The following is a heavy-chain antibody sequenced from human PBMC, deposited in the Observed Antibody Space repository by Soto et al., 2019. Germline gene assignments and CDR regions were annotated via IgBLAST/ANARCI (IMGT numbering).Heavy chain of an antibody. Sequence: SETLSLTCTVSGGSISSYYWSWIRQPPGKGLEWIGYIYYSGSTNYNPSLKSRVTISVDTSKNQFSLKLSSVTAADTAVYYCARGVTLWENWFDPWGQGTLVTVSS. CDR2: IYYSGST. J-gene: IGHJ5*02. D-gene: IGHD1-26*01. V-gene: IGHV4-59*01. CDR3: ARGVTLWENWFDP. CDR1: GGSISSYY.